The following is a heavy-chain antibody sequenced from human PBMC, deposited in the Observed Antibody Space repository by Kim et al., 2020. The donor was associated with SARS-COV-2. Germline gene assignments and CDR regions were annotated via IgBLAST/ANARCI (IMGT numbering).Heavy chain of an antibody. V-gene: IGHV3-43*01. Sequence: GGSLRLSCAASGFTFDDYTMHWVRQAPGKGLEWVSLISWDGGSTYYADSVKGRFTISRDNSKNSLYLQMNSLRTEDTALYYCAKDSPNRLVIISGVFDYWGQGTLVTVSS. CDR1: GFTFDDYT. CDR2: ISWDGGST. J-gene: IGHJ4*02. D-gene: IGHD3-3*01. CDR3: AKDSPNRLVIISGVFDY.